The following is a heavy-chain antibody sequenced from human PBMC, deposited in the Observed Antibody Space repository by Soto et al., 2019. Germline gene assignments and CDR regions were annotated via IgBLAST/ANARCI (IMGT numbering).Heavy chain of an antibody. CDR2: ISAYNGNT. Sequence: ASVKVSCKASGYTFTSYGISWGGQAPGQGLEWMGWISAYNGNTNYAQKLQGRVTMTTDTSTSTAYMELRSLRSDDTAVYYCARANEAARPSNFDYWGQGTLVTVSS. J-gene: IGHJ4*02. CDR3: ARANEAARPSNFDY. CDR1: GYTFTSYG. D-gene: IGHD6-6*01. V-gene: IGHV1-18*01.